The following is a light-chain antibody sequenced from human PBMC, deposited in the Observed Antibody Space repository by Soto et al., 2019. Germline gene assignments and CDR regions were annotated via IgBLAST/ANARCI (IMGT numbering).Light chain of an antibody. CDR3: QAYDSSLSAFYV. V-gene: IGLV1-40*01. Sequence: QSALTQPPSVSGAPGQRVTISCTASRSNIGAGYDVHWYQLLPGTAPKLVIYGSNNRPSGVPDRFSGSKSGTSASLAITGLQAEAEADYYCQAYDSSLSAFYVFGTGTKVTVL. CDR1: RSNIGAGYD. J-gene: IGLJ1*01. CDR2: GSN.